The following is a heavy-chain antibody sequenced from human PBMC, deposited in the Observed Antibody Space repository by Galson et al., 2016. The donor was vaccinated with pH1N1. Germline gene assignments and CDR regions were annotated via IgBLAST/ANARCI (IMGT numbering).Heavy chain of an antibody. CDR3: AREIALRY. CDR1: GGTFTIYA. Sequence: SVKVSCKASGGTFTIYAINWVRQAPGQGLEWMGGISRMFGAPNYAHHFQDRVTITTDDSTSTAYMELRSLRVEDTAVYYCAREIALRYWGQGTLVTVSS. V-gene: IGHV1-69*05. CDR2: ISRMFGAP. D-gene: IGHD3-9*01. J-gene: IGHJ4*02.